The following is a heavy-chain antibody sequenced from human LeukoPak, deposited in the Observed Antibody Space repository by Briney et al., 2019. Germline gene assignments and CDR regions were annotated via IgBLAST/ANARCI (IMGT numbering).Heavy chain of an antibody. CDR2: ISAYNGNT. J-gene: IGHJ4*02. Sequence: ASVTVSCKASGYTFTSYGISWVRQAPGQGLEWMGWISAYNGNTNYAQKLQGRVTMTTDTSTSTAYMELRSPRSDDTAVYYCARGNGHTAMVLPGDYWGQGTLVTVSS. V-gene: IGHV1-18*04. CDR3: ARGNGHTAMVLPGDY. CDR1: GYTFTSYG. D-gene: IGHD5-18*01.